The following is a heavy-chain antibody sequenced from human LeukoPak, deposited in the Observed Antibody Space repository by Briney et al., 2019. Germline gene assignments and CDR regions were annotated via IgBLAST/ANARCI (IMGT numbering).Heavy chain of an antibody. CDR1: GYSISSGYY. J-gene: IGHJ4*02. V-gene: IGHV4-38-2*02. Sequence: SETLSLTCTVSGYSISSGYYWGWIRQPPGKGLEWIGSIYHSGSTYYNPSLKSRVTISVDTSKNQLSLKLSSVTAADTAVYYCARDLGMITFGGAHFDYWGQGTLVTVST. CDR2: IYHSGST. D-gene: IGHD3-16*01. CDR3: ARDLGMITFGGAHFDY.